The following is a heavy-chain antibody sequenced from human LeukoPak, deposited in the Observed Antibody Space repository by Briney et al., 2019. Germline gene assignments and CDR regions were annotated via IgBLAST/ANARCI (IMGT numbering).Heavy chain of an antibody. V-gene: IGHV3-53*01. CDR2: IYSGGST. D-gene: IGHD6-19*01. J-gene: IGHJ4*02. CDR1: GFTISSNY. Sequence: GGSLRLSCAASGFTISSNYMSWVRQAPGKGLEWVSIIYSGGSTYYADSVKGRFTISRDNSKNTLYLQMNSLRAADTAVYYCARDRVGSGWYLDYWGQGTLVTVSS. CDR3: ARDRVGSGWYLDY.